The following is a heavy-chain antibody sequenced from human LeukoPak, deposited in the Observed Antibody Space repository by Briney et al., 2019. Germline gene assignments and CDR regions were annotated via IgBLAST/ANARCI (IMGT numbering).Heavy chain of an antibody. V-gene: IGHV2-70*01. CDR1: GFSLNTSGMC. CDR2: NDWDDDK. D-gene: IGHD1-26*01. Sequence: SGPTLVNPTQTLTLTCTFSGFSLNTSGMCVNWIRHPPGKALEWLRLNDWDDDKYYSTSLKTRLTISKDTSKNQVVLTMTKMDPVDTATYYCARMRIEGATTYYFDYWGQGTLVTVSS. CDR3: ARMRIEGATTYYFDY. J-gene: IGHJ4*02.